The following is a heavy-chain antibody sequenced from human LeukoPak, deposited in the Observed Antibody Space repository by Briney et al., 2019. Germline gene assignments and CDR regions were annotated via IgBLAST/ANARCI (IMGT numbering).Heavy chain of an antibody. V-gene: IGHV7-4-1*02. CDR3: ARAPRESSSDY. Sequence: ASVKVSCKASGGTFSSYAISWVRQAPGKGLDWMGWISTTTGNPTYAQGFTGRFVFSLDTSVSTAYLQISSLKAEDTAVYYCARAPRESSSDYWGQGTLVTVSS. CDR2: ISTTTGNP. J-gene: IGHJ4*02. CDR1: GGTFSSYA. D-gene: IGHD6-6*01.